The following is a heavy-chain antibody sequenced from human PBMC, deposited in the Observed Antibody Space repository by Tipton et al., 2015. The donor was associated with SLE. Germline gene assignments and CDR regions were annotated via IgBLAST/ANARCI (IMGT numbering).Heavy chain of an antibody. Sequence: SLRLSCAASGFTFSSYAMSWVRQAPGKGLEWVSAISGSGGSTYYADSVKGRFTISRDNSKNTLYLQMNSLRAEDTAVYYCARDRAGIAAAGALDYWGQGTLVTVSS. V-gene: IGHV3-23*01. CDR3: ARDRAGIAAAGALDY. CDR1: GFTFSSYA. CDR2: ISGSGGST. J-gene: IGHJ4*02. D-gene: IGHD6-13*01.